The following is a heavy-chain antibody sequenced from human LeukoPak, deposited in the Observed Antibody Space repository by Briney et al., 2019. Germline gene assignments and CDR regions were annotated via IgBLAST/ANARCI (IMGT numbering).Heavy chain of an antibody. J-gene: IGHJ4*02. CDR1: GFTFSSYS. Sequence: PGGSLRLSCAASGFTFSSYSMNWVRQAPGKGLEWVSYITSSSNTIYYADSVKGRFTISRDKAKNSLYLQMNSLRAEDTAVYYCAKGATGTTSYYFDYWGQGTLVTVSS. V-gene: IGHV3-48*01. CDR3: AKGATGTTSYYFDY. CDR2: ITSSSNTI. D-gene: IGHD1-7*01.